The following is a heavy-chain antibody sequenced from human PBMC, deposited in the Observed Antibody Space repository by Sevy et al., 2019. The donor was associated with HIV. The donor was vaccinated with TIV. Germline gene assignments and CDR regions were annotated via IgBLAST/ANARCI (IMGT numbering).Heavy chain of an antibody. CDR3: ASGREYYYGNSGYFDY. D-gene: IGHD3-22*01. CDR1: GYTLTKLS. V-gene: IGHV1-24*01. CDR2: FDPEDGET. J-gene: IGHJ4*02. Sequence: ASVKVSCKVSGYTLTKLSMHWVRQAPGKGLEWMGGFDPEDGETIYAQKFQDRITMTEETSTDTAYMDLNSLRSEATAVYYCASGREYYYGNSGYFDYWGQGTLVTVSS.